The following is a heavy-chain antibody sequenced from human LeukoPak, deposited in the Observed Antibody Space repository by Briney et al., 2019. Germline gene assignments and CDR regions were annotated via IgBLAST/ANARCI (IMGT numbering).Heavy chain of an antibody. Sequence: GGSPRLSCAASGFAFSSYAMSWVRQAPGKGLEWVSGITGSGDTTFYADSVKGRFTISRDNSENTLYLQMNSLRAEDTALYYCAKDYSNIPAPANPLFDYWGQGTLVTVSS. CDR1: GFAFSSYA. D-gene: IGHD1-14*01. V-gene: IGHV3-23*01. CDR3: AKDYSNIPAPANPLFDY. CDR2: ITGSGDTT. J-gene: IGHJ4*02.